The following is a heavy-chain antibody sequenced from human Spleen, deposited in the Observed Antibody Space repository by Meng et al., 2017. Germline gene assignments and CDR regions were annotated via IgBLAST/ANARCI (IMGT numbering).Heavy chain of an antibody. D-gene: IGHD6-13*01. CDR2: ISSSGSTI. V-gene: IGHV3-11*01. CDR1: GFTFSDYY. Sequence: GESLKISCAASGFTFSDYYMSWIRQAPGKGLEWVSYISSSGSTIYYADSVKGRFTISRDNAKNSLYLQMNSLRTEDTALYYCAKDLTYSSSWVDYWGQGTLVTVSS. CDR3: AKDLTYSSSWVDY. J-gene: IGHJ4*02.